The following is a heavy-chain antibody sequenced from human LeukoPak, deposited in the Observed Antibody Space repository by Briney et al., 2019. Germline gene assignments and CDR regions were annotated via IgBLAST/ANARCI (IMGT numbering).Heavy chain of an antibody. CDR2: INPYSGDT. CDR1: GYTFTGYH. J-gene: IGHJ4*02. CDR3: ARDQGSLTRSWYTGY. V-gene: IGHV1-2*06. D-gene: IGHD6-13*01. Sequence: ASVTVSCKXSGYTFTGYHIHWVRQAPGQGLEWMGRINPYSGDTNFSQKFQGRVTMTRDTSITTAYMDLSSLTPDDTAVYFCARDQGSLTRSWYTGYWGQGTQVTVSS.